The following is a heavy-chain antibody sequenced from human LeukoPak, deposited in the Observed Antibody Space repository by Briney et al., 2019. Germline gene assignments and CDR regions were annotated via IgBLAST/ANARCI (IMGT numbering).Heavy chain of an antibody. D-gene: IGHD3-22*01. CDR3: AKDSKYDSSGYYPENFDI. J-gene: IGHJ3*02. CDR1: GFTFSGYA. Sequence: GGSLRLSCAASGFTFSGYAMSWVRQAPGKGLEWVSAISGSGGSTYYADSVKGRFTISRDNSKNTLYLQMNSLRAEDTAVYYCAKDSKYDSSGYYPENFDIWGQGTMVTVSS. V-gene: IGHV3-23*01. CDR2: ISGSGGST.